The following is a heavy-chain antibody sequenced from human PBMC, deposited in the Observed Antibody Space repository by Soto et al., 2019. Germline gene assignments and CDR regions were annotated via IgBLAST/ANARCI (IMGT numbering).Heavy chain of an antibody. CDR1: GFTFSNYW. J-gene: IGHJ3*02. CDR3: ARSLIAVAALDAFDI. Sequence: EVQLVESGGGLVQPGGSLRLSCAASGFTFSNYWMSWVRQPPGKGLEWVANIKQAGSQKHYVDSVKGRFTISRDNAKNSLYLQMNSLRAEETAVYYCARSLIAVAALDAFDIWGQGTMVTVSS. V-gene: IGHV3-7*01. D-gene: IGHD6-19*01. CDR2: IKQAGSQK.